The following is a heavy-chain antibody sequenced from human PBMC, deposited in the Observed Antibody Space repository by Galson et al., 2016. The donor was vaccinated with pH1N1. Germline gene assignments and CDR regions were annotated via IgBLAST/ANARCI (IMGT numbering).Heavy chain of an antibody. CDR3: APNAFDY. V-gene: IGHV1-3*04. CDR1: GYTFIDYP. J-gene: IGHJ4*02. Sequence: SVKVSCKASGYTFIDYPMHWVRQAPGQGLEWMGWIHTGTGDTRYSPKFQGRVTLTRDTSATTTYLELRGLGFQDTAVFYCAPNAFDYWGQGTLVTVSP. CDR2: IHTGTGDT.